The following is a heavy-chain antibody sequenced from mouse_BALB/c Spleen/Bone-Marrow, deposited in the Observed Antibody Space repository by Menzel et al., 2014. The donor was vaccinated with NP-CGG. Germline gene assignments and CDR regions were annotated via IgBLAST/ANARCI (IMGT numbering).Heavy chain of an antibody. CDR2: INPGSGDT. CDR3: ARSLLRLQNAMDY. D-gene: IGHD1-2*01. Sequence: QVQLQQSGAELVRPGTSVKVSCKASGYAFTNYLIGWVKQRPGQGLEWIGVINPGSGDTNYNEKFKGKATLTADKSSSTAYMQLSSLTSDDSAVYFCARSLLRLQNAMDYWGQGTSVTVSS. J-gene: IGHJ4*01. V-gene: IGHV1-54*01. CDR1: GYAFTNYL.